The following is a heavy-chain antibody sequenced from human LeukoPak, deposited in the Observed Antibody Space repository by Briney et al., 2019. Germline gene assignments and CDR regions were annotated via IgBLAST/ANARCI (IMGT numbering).Heavy chain of an antibody. Sequence: GASVKISCKASGYTFISYGLSWVRQAPGQGLEWMGWISSYSGNTNYAQKFQGRVTMTTDTSTSTAYMDLRSLRSDDTAVYYCARDLREQLDYYGMDVWGQGTTVTVSS. D-gene: IGHD1-26*01. CDR2: ISSYSGNT. V-gene: IGHV1-18*01. CDR3: ARDLREQLDYYGMDV. CDR1: GYTFISYG. J-gene: IGHJ6*02.